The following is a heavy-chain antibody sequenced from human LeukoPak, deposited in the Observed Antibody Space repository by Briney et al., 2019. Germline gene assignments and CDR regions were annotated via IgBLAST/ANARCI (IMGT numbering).Heavy chain of an antibody. Sequence: PSETLSLTCHVFGGSFSDNYWSWIRQPPGKGLEWIGYIHSSGSSKYRASLKSRLTISMDTSKNQFSLRLSSVTAADTAVYYCARGCSGGSCHPFDYWGQGTLVTVSS. CDR2: IHSSGSS. CDR3: ARGCSGGSCHPFDY. V-gene: IGHV4-59*01. CDR1: GGSFSDNY. J-gene: IGHJ4*02. D-gene: IGHD2-15*01.